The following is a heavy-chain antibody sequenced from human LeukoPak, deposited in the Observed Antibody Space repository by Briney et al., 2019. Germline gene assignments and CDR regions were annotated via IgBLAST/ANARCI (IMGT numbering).Heavy chain of an antibody. J-gene: IGHJ4*02. CDR2: ISGSGGST. D-gene: IGHD2-2*01. V-gene: IGHV3-23*01. Sequence: GGSLRLSCAASGFTFSSYAMSWVRQAPGKGLEWISAISGSGGSTYYADSVKGRFTISRDNSKNTLYLQMNSLRAEDTAVYYCAKSDFGPVVVPAYFDYWGQGTLVTVSS. CDR1: GFTFSSYA. CDR3: AKSDFGPVVVPAYFDY.